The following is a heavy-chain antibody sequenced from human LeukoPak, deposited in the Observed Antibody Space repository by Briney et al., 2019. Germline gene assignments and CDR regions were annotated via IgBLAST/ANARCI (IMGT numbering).Heavy chain of an antibody. CDR1: GGTFSSYA. J-gene: IGHJ4*02. Sequence: SVKVSCKASGGTFSSYAISWVRQAPGQGLEWMGGITPMFGIAKYAQKFQGRVTISAVESMSTVHMELSSLRSEDTAKYYCARGWLADSTVVTPYNYWGQGTVVTVSS. D-gene: IGHD4-23*01. V-gene: IGHV1-69*13. CDR2: ITPMFGIA. CDR3: ARGWLADSTVVTPYNY.